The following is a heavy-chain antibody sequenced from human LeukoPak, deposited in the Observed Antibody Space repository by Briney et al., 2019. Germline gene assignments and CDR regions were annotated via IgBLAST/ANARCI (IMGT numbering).Heavy chain of an antibody. CDR3: ARLRSTTQAGNWFDP. CDR1: GGSISSSSYY. J-gene: IGHJ5*02. Sequence: PSETLSLTCTVSGGSISSSSYYWSWIRQPPGKGLEWIGNIFYSGSTNYNPSLKSRVTISVDPSKNQFSLKLSSVTTADTAVYYCARLRSTTQAGNWFDPWGQGTLVTVSS. V-gene: IGHV4-61*01. D-gene: IGHD1-14*01. CDR2: IFYSGST.